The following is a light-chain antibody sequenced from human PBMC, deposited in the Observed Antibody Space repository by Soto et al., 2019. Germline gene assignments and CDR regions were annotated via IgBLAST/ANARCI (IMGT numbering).Light chain of an antibody. V-gene: IGLV2-23*01. Sequence: QSALTQPASVSGSPGQSITISCTGTNRDVGSYNLVSWYQQHPGKAPKLMIYEGSKRPSGVSNRFSGTKSGNTASLTISGLQAEDEADYYCCSYAGGTTYVFGTGTKVTVL. CDR2: EGS. CDR3: CSYAGGTTYV. J-gene: IGLJ1*01. CDR1: NRDVGSYNL.